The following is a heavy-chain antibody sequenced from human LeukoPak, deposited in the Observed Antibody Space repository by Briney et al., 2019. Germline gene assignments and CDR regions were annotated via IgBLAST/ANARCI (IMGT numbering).Heavy chain of an antibody. CDR1: GGSISSYY. J-gene: IGHJ3*02. CDR3: ARHKALHKGDAFDI. D-gene: IGHD4-11*01. V-gene: IGHV4-59*08. Sequence: SESLSLTCTVSGGSISSYYWSCIRQPPGKGLEWIGYIYDSASTNYNLSLTSRVSIPVDTTKNQFSLLLSSVTAADTAVYYCARHKALHKGDAFDIWGQGAMVTVSS. CDR2: IYDSAST.